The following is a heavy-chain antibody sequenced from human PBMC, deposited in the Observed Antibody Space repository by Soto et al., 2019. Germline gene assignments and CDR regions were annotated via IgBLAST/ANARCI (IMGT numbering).Heavy chain of an antibody. D-gene: IGHD1-1*01. CDR1: VGSFSSDY. CDR3: ARGTGTVNFDY. Sequence: SETLSLTGIFSVGSFSSDYWSWIRQPAGKGLEWIGRIYTSGTTNYNPSLKSRVTMSIDTSKNQFSLNLNSVTAADTAVYYCARGTGTVNFDYWGQGTLVTVSS. V-gene: IGHV4-4*07. CDR2: IYTSGTT. J-gene: IGHJ4*02.